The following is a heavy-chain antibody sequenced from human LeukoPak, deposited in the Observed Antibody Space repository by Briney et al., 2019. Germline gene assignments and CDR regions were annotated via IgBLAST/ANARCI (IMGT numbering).Heavy chain of an antibody. CDR2: IYTSGST. V-gene: IGHV4-4*07. J-gene: IGHJ4*02. CDR1: GGSISSYY. CDR3: ARGRSEYYYDSSGYYRD. D-gene: IGHD3-22*01. Sequence: SETLSLTCTVSGGSISSYYWSWIRQPAGKGLEWIGRIYTSGSTNYNPSLKSRVTISVDTSKNQFSLKLSSVTAADTAVYYCARGRSEYYYDSSGYYRDWGQGTLVTVSS.